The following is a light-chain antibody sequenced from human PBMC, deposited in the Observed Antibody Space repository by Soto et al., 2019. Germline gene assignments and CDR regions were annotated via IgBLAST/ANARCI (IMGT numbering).Light chain of an antibody. V-gene: IGKV3D-20*02. J-gene: IGKJ5*01. Sequence: DIVLTQSPGTLSLSPGERASLSCRASQSVSSGHLAWYQQKPGQAPRLLIYGASSRATGVPDRFGGSRSGTEFTLTINSLEPEDFAVYYCQQRNVWPPITFGQGTRLEIK. CDR2: GAS. CDR3: QQRNVWPPIT. CDR1: QSVSSGH.